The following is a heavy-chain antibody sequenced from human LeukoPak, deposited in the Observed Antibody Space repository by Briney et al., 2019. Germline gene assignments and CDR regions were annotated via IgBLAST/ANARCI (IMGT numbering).Heavy chain of an antibody. CDR1: GSTVSSNY. Sequence: PGGSLRLSCAASGSTVSSNYMSWVRQAPGKGLEWVSVIYSGGSTYYADSVKGRFTISRDNSKNTLYLQMNSLRAEDTAVYYCARAITGVPAAAGAFDIWGQGTMVTVSS. J-gene: IGHJ3*02. CDR3: ARAITGVPAAAGAFDI. V-gene: IGHV3-53*01. CDR2: IYSGGST. D-gene: IGHD2-2*01.